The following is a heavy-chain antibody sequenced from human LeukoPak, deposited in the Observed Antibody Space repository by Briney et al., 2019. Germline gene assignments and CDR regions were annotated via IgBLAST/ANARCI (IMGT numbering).Heavy chain of an antibody. CDR2: THPGGSET. Sequence: GESLKISCKGLGYDFSTYWNAWVRQRPGKGLEWMGITHPGGSETRYDPSFQGQATISVDRSTNTAYLQWSSLRASDTAMYYCARASRDGYNQNFDHWGQGTLVTVSS. CDR3: ARASRDGYNQNFDH. V-gene: IGHV5-51*01. J-gene: IGHJ4*02. D-gene: IGHD5-24*01. CDR1: GYDFSTYW.